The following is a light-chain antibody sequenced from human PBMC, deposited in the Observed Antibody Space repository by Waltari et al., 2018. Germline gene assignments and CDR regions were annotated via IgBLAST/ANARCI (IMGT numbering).Light chain of an antibody. Sequence: DIKMTQSPSTLSASVGDRVTITCRASQTISPWLAWYQQKPGKAPKLLIYEASRLESVAPSRFSGSGSGTEFTLIISSLQPDDFATYYCQQYSTVSRSFGQGTKVEIK. CDR2: EAS. J-gene: IGKJ1*01. V-gene: IGKV1-5*03. CDR3: QQYSTVSRS. CDR1: QTISPW.